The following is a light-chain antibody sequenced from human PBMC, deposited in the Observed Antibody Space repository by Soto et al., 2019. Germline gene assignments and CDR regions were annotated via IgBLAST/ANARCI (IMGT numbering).Light chain of an antibody. V-gene: IGKV4-1*01. CDR1: QSVLHSSNNKNY. CDR2: WAS. CDR3: KQYYRGPYT. J-gene: IGKJ2*01. Sequence: DIVMTQSPDSLAVSLGERATINCKSSQSVLHSSNNKNYLAWYQQKPGQPPKLLISWASTRESGVPDRFSGSGSGTDFTLTISTLQPEDVKVYSCKQYYRGPYTFGKGTSWRSN.